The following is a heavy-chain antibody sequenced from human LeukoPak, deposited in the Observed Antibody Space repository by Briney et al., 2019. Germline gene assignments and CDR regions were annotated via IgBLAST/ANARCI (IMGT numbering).Heavy chain of an antibody. V-gene: IGHV1-69*13. CDR2: IIPIFGTA. J-gene: IGHJ4*02. CDR3: ARDQYCSGGSCYYPLDY. D-gene: IGHD2-15*01. Sequence: ASVKVSCKASGGTFSSYAISWVRQAPGQGLEWMGGIIPIFGTANYAQKFQGRVTITADESTSTAYMELSSLRSEDTAVYYCARDQYCSGGSCYYPLDYWGQGTLVTVSS. CDR1: GGTFSSYA.